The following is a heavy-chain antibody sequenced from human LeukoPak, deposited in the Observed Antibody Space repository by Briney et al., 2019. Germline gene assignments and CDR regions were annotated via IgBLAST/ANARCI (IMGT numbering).Heavy chain of an antibody. J-gene: IGHJ4*02. Sequence: ASVKVSCKASGYTFTSYYMHWVRQAPGQGREWMGIINPSGGSTSYAQKYQGRGTMTRDMSTSTVYMELSSLRSEDTAVYYCARDLPSVYDSSGYRDYWGQGTLVTVSS. D-gene: IGHD3-22*01. V-gene: IGHV1-46*01. CDR1: GYTFTSYY. CDR3: ARDLPSVYDSSGYRDY. CDR2: INPSGGST.